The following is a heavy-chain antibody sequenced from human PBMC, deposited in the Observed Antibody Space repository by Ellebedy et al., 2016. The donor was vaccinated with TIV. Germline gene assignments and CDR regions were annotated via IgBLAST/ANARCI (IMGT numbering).Heavy chain of an antibody. D-gene: IGHD2-2*01. CDR2: IYYSGST. V-gene: IGHV4-39*01. CDR3: ARPSPPYYYYYGMDV. Sequence: SETLSLXCTVSGGSISSSSYYWGWIRQPPGKGLEWIGSIYYSGSTYYNPSLKSRVTISVDTSKNQFSLKLSSVTAADTAVYYCARPSPPYYYYYGMDVWGQGTTVTVSS. CDR1: GGSISSSSYY. J-gene: IGHJ6*02.